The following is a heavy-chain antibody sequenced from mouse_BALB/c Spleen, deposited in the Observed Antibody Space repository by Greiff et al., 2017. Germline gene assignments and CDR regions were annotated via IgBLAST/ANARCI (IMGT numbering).Heavy chain of an antibody. CDR2: ISSGSSTI. CDR1: GFTFSSFG. J-gene: IGHJ3*01. Sequence: EVKVVESGGGLVQPGGSRKLSCAASGFTFSSFGMHWVRQAPEKGLEWVAYISSGSSTIYYADTVKGRFTISRDNPKNTLFLQMTSLRSEDTAMYYCASGGFAYWGQGTLVTVSA. CDR3: ASGGFAY. V-gene: IGHV5-17*02.